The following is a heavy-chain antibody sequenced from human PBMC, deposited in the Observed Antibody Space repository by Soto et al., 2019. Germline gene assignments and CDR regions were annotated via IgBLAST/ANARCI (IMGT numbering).Heavy chain of an antibody. CDR3: VRDSYTAHWHTAGEDY. CDR2: IKEDGSLK. CDR1: GFYITNYW. Sequence: DVQLVESGGGLVQPGGSLRLSCAASGFYITNYWMTWVRQAPGKGPEWVANIKEDGSLKFYVDSVRGRFTISRDNAKKSVYLEKSRLRDEDRAVYYCVRDSYTAHWHTAGEDYWGQGTLVTVSS. V-gene: IGHV3-7*01. J-gene: IGHJ4*02. D-gene: IGHD2-2*02.